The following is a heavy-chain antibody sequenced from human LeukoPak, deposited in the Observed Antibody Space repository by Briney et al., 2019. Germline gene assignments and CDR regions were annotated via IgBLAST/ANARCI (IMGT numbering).Heavy chain of an antibody. CDR2: IYTSGST. D-gene: IGHD3-10*01. CDR3: ARGSVVRGVTPLDY. Sequence: SETLSLTCTVSGGSISSYYWSWIRQPAEKGLEWIGRIYTSGSTNYNPSLKSRVTISVDTSKNQFSLKLSSVTAADTAVYYCARGSVVRGVTPLDYWGQGTLVTVSS. J-gene: IGHJ4*02. V-gene: IGHV4-4*07. CDR1: GGSISSYY.